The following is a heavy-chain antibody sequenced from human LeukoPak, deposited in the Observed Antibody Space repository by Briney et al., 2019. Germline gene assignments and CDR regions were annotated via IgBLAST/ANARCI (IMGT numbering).Heavy chain of an antibody. CDR1: GGSISSSNW. Sequence: SETLSLTCAVSGGSISSSNWWSWVRQPPGKGLEWIGEIYHSGSTNYNPSLKSRVTISVDKSKNQFSLKLSSVTAADTAVYYCARDVKVGATVYYFGYWGQGTLVTVSS. CDR2: IYHSGST. CDR3: ARDVKVGATVYYFGY. V-gene: IGHV4-4*02. J-gene: IGHJ4*02. D-gene: IGHD1-26*01.